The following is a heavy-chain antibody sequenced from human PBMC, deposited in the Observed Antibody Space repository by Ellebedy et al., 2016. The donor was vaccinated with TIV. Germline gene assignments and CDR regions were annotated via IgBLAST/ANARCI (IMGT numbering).Heavy chain of an antibody. D-gene: IGHD2-15*01. J-gene: IGHJ4*02. Sequence: GESLKISXTASGFSFNAYAMTWVRRAPGKGLEWVSDITALGRTTYYADSVKGRFTISRDNSKNTLDLQINSLRAEDTAVYYCARMSEGRGCYSHWGQGSLVAVSS. CDR2: ITALGRTT. CDR3: ARMSEGRGCYSH. CDR1: GFSFNAYA. V-gene: IGHV3-23*01.